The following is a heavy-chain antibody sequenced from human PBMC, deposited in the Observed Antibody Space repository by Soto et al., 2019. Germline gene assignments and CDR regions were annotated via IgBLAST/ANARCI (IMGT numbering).Heavy chain of an antibody. CDR2: IYYSGST. V-gene: IGHV4-39*01. Sequence: QLQLQESGPGLVKPSETLSLTCTVSGGSISSSSYYWGWIRQPPGKGLEWIGSIYYSGSTYYNPSLKSRVTISVDTSKNQFSLKLSSVTAADTAVYYCAGFYGDYKSAFDIWGQGTMVTVSS. CDR1: GGSISSSSYY. J-gene: IGHJ3*02. CDR3: AGFYGDYKSAFDI. D-gene: IGHD4-17*01.